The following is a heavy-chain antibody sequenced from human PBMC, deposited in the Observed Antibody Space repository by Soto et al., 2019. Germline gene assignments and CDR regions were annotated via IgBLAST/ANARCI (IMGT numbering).Heavy chain of an antibody. D-gene: IGHD3-3*01. CDR3: ALSLSGYHIGSGAFVI. CDR2: ISGSGGST. V-gene: IGHV3-23*01. J-gene: IGHJ3*02. CDR1: GFTFSSYA. Sequence: PGGSLRLSCAASGFTFSSYAMSWVRQAPGKGLEWVSAISGSGGSTYYADSVKGRFTISRDNSKNTLYLQMNSLRAEDTAVYYCALSLSGYHIGSGAFVIWGQATMVTV.